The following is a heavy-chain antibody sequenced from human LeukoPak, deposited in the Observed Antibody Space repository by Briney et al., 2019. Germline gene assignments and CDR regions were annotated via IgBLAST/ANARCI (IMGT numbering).Heavy chain of an antibody. CDR2: IYHSGST. J-gene: IGHJ5*02. CDR3: ARGPYCSGGSCYSAWFDP. D-gene: IGHD2-15*01. Sequence: SQTLSLTCAVSGGSISSGGYSWSWIRQPPRKGLEWIGYIYHSGSTYYNPSLKSRVTISVDRSKNQFSLKLSSVTAADTAVYYCARGPYCSGGSCYSAWFDPWGQGTLVTVSS. CDR1: GGSISSGGYS. V-gene: IGHV4-30-2*01.